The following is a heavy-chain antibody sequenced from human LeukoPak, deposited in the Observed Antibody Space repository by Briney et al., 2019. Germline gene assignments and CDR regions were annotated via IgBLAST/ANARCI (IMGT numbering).Heavy chain of an antibody. CDR1: GGSISRYY. J-gene: IGHJ4*02. CDR2: IYYSGST. V-gene: IGHV4-59*01. Sequence: SETLSLTCTVSGGSISRYYWNRIRQPPGKGLEWIGYIYYSGSTNYNPSLKSRVTISVDTSKNQFSLKLSSVTAADTAVYYCARGYYDSSGYSYPFDYWGQGTLVTVSS. D-gene: IGHD3-22*01. CDR3: ARGYYDSSGYSYPFDY.